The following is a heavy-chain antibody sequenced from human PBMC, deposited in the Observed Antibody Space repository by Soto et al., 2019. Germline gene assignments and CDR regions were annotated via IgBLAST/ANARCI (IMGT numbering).Heavy chain of an antibody. CDR2: IYYNGST. CDR3: ARARDGTTIFGVATYGMDG. CDR1: GGSIRSSSYY. D-gene: IGHD3-3*01. J-gene: IGHJ6*02. V-gene: IGHV4-39*01. Sequence: SETLSLTCTVSGGSIRSSSYYWGWIRQPPWKGLEWIGSIYYNGSTDYNPSLKSRVTIFVDTSKNQFSLKLSSVTAADTAVYYCARARDGTTIFGVATYGMDGWGQGTTVT.